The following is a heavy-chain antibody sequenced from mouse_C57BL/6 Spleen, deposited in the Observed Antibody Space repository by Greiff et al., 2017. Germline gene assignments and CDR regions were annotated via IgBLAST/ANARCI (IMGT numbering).Heavy chain of an antibody. D-gene: IGHD3-2*02. CDR2: IDPEDGDT. CDR3: TRQLRLRGAMDY. Sequence: VQLQQSGAELVRPGASVKLSCTASGFNIKDYYMHWVKQRPEQGLEWIGRIDPEDGDTEYAPKFQGKATMTADTSSNTAYLRLSSLTSEDTAVYYCTRQLRLRGAMDYWGQGTSVTVSS. J-gene: IGHJ4*01. CDR1: GFNIKDYY. V-gene: IGHV14-1*01.